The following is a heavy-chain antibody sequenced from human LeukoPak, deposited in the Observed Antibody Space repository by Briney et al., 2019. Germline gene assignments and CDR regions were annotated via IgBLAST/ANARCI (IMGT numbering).Heavy chain of an antibody. CDR1: GYTFTSYD. CDR3: ARVLYYYDSSGYRWDAFDI. V-gene: IGHV1-8*01. J-gene: IGHJ3*02. CDR2: MNPNSGNT. Sequence: ASVKVSCKASGYTFTSYDINWVRQATGQGLEWMGWMNPNSGNTGYAQKFQGRVTMTRNTSISTAYMGLSSLRSEDTAVYYCARVLYYYDSSGYRWDAFDIWGQGTMVTVSS. D-gene: IGHD3-22*01.